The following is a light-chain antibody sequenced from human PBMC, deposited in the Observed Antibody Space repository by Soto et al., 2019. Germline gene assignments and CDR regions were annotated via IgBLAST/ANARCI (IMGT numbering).Light chain of an antibody. V-gene: IGKV3-15*01. CDR2: GAF. J-gene: IGKJ4*01. CDR1: QSVSSD. CDR3: QQYNNWPLS. Sequence: VMTQAPATLSVSPGERATLSCRASQSVSSDLAWYQQKPGQCPRLLIYGAFNRATGVPARFSGSESGREFTVAVSTLQYEDFAVYYCQQYNNWPLSFGGAPKVEF.